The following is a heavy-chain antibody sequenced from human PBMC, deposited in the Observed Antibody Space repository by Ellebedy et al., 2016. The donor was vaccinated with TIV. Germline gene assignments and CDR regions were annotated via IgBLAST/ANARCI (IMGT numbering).Heavy chain of an antibody. D-gene: IGHD5-12*01. J-gene: IGHJ6*02. CDR2: ISSSGSTI. V-gene: IGHV3-11*01. Sequence: GGSLRLXXAASGFTFSDYYMSWIRQAPGKGLEWVSYISSSGSTIYYADSVKGRFTISRDNAKNSLYLQMNSLRAEDTAVYYCARDHKWHLYYYGMDVWGQGTTVTVSS. CDR1: GFTFSDYY. CDR3: ARDHKWHLYYYGMDV.